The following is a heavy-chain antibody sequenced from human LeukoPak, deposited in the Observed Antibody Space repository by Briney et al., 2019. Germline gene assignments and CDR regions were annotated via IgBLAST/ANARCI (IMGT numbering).Heavy chain of an antibody. CDR3: ARGGKVGATARFDY. V-gene: IGHV4-39*07. CDR2: IYYSGST. CDR1: GGSISSYY. Sequence: PSETLSLTCTVSGGSISSYYWSWIRQPPGKGLEWIGSIYYSGSTYYNPSLKSRVTISVDTSKNQFSLKLSSVTAADTAVYYCARGGKVGATARFDYWGQGTLVTVSS. D-gene: IGHD1-26*01. J-gene: IGHJ4*02.